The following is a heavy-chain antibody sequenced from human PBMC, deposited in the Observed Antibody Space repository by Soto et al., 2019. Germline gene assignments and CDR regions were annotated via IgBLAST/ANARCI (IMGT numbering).Heavy chain of an antibody. Sequence: EVQLLESGGGLVKPGGSLRLSCAASGFTFRTYAMNWVRQAPGKGLEWVSVITGNGGIIYYADSVRGRFTISRDNSKNTRYLEMNGLRAEDTAVYYCAKDLRPDGRYDLDYWGQGTLVTVSS. CDR2: ITGNGGII. D-gene: IGHD2-15*01. J-gene: IGHJ4*02. CDR1: GFTFRTYA. V-gene: IGHV3-23*01. CDR3: AKDLRPDGRYDLDY.